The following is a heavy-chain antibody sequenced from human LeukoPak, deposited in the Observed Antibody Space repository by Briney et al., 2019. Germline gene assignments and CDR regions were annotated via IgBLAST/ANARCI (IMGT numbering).Heavy chain of an antibody. CDR2: INHSGST. CDR3: ARAVRNTVWENYYFDH. V-gene: IGHV4-34*01. D-gene: IGHD1-26*01. CDR1: GESFSGDY. J-gene: IGHJ4*02. Sequence: PSETQSLTCAVYGESFSGDYWSWIRQPPGKGLEWIGEINHSGSTNYSPSLKSRVTMSVDTSKNQFSLKLSSVTAADTAVYYCARAVRNTVWENYYFDHWGQGTLDTVSS.